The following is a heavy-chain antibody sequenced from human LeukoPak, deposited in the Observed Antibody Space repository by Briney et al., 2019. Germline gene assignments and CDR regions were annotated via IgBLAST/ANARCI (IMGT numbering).Heavy chain of an antibody. J-gene: IGHJ3*02. CDR2: IYYNGNT. CDR1: GASISSSGFY. CDR3: ARQRAFDI. V-gene: IGHV4-31*03. Sequence: SETLSLTCTVSGASISSSGFYWSWIHQHPDKGLEWIGYIYYNGNTYYNPSLKSRSTISMDISKNQFSLRLSSVTAADTAVYYCARQRAFDIWGQGTVVTVSS.